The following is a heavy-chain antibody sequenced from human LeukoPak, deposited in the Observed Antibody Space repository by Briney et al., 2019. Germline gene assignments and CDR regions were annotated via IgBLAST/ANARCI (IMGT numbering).Heavy chain of an antibody. V-gene: IGHV3-9*01. CDR3: SKLGGAFGI. CDR1: GFTFDDYA. D-gene: IGHD3-16*01. J-gene: IGHJ3*02. CDR2: ITWNSGIK. Sequence: GRYLRLSCAASGFTFDDYAMHWVRQAPGKGLEWVSYITWNSGIKGYADSVKGRFTISRDNAKNSLILQMNSLRVEDTALYYCSKLGGAFGIWGQAT.